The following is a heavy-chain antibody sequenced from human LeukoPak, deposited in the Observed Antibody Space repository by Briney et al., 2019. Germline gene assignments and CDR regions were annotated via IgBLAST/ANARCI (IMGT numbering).Heavy chain of an antibody. D-gene: IGHD1-26*01. CDR2: IYYSGST. CDR1: GGSVNSGSYY. V-gene: IGHV4-61*01. Sequence: SETLSLTCTVSGGSVNSGSYYWNWIRQPPGKGLEWIGYIYYSGSTNYNPSLKSRVTISVDTSKNQFSLKLSSVTAADTAVYYCARAAYSGSYHSDYWGQGILVTVSS. J-gene: IGHJ4*02. CDR3: ARAAYSGSYHSDY.